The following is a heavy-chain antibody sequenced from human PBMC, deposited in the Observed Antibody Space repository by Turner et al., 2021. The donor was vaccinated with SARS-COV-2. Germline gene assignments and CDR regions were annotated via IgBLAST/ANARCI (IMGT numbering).Heavy chain of an antibody. CDR2: ISTYNGNT. J-gene: IGHJ4*02. V-gene: IGHV1-18*01. CDR3: ARDRIAAQGLGFGY. Sequence: QVQLVQSGAEVKKPGASVMVSCKASGYTFRSYGISWVRQAPGQGLEWMGWISTYNGNTNYAKKFQATVTMTTDTSTNTAYMELRSLRYDDTAVYYCARDRIAAQGLGFGYWGQGTLVTVSS. D-gene: IGHD6-13*01. CDR1: GYTFRSYG.